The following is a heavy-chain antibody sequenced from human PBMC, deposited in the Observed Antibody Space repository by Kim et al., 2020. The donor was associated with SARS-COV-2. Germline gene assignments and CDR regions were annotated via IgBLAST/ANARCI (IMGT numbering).Heavy chain of an antibody. D-gene: IGHD3-3*01. J-gene: IGHJ4*01. CDR3: AKDGGVFWSGYYYYFDY. Sequence: GGSLRLSCAASGFTFSSYGMHWVRQAPGKGLEWVAVISYDGSNKYYADSVKGRFTISRDNSKNTLYLQMNSLRAEDTAVYYCAKDGGVFWSGYYYYFDY. CDR1: GFTFSSYG. CDR2: ISYDGSNK. V-gene: IGHV3-30*18.